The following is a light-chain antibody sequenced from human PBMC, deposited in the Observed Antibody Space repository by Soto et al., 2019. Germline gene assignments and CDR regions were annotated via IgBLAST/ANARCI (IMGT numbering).Light chain of an antibody. CDR1: QSVRTY. Sequence: EILLTQSPVTGSLSPGERATLSCRSSQSVRTYLAWYQVKPGQAPRLLIYDASRRASGVPARFSGSGSGTDCTLNIRSLEPEDFALYYCQQRNTWPPITFGQGTRLEIK. V-gene: IGKV3-11*01. J-gene: IGKJ5*01. CDR2: DAS. CDR3: QQRNTWPPIT.